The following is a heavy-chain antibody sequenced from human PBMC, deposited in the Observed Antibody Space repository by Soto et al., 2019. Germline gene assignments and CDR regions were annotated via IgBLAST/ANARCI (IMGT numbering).Heavy chain of an antibody. CDR2: ISWNSGSI. J-gene: IGHJ6*02. V-gene: IGHV3-9*01. CDR3: AKDMGGSSDYYYGMDV. D-gene: IGHD2-15*01. Sequence: GGSVRLSCAASGFTFVEYAMHWDRQAPGTGLEWVSGISWNSGSIGYADSVKGRFTISRDNAKNSLYLQMNSLRAEDTALYYCAKDMGGSSDYYYGMDVWGQGTTVTVSS. CDR1: GFTFVEYA.